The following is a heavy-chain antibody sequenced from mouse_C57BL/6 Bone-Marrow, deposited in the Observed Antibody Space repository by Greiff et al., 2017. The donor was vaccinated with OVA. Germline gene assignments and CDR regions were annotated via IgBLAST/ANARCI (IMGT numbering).Heavy chain of an antibody. CDR3: AREGITTVVEDY. V-gene: IGHV1-9*01. J-gene: IGHJ2*01. D-gene: IGHD1-1*01. CDR2: ILPGSGCT. Sequence: VQVVQSGAELMKPGASVKLSCQAAGYTLTGYWLEWVKQRPGHGLEWVGEILPGSGCTHYKEKFKGKATFTAETYSNTAYMQLSSLTTEDSAIDYYAREGITTVVEDYWGQGTTLTVSS. CDR1: GYTLTGYW.